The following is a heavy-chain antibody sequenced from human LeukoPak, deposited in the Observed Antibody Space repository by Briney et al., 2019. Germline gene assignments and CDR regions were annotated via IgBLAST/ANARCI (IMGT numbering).Heavy chain of an antibody. V-gene: IGHV3-11*01. CDR3: ARAHSSYYYDSSGYPYYFDY. CDR1: GFTFGDYY. D-gene: IGHD3-22*01. Sequence: NPGGSLRLSCAASGFTFGDYYMSWIRQAPGKGLEWVSYISSSGSTIYYADSVKGRFTISRDNAKNSLYLQMNSLRAEDTAVYYCARAHSSYYYDSSGYPYYFDYWGQGTLVTVSS. J-gene: IGHJ4*02. CDR2: ISSSGSTI.